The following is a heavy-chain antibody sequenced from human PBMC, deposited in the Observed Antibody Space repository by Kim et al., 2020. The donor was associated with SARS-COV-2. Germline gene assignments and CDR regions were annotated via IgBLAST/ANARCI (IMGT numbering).Heavy chain of an antibody. Sequence: GGSLRLSCTVSGFTFRNYAMSWVRQAPGKGLEWVSSITNSGGTTYYADSVRGRFTISRDNSKNTLYLQMNSLRAEDTAIYYCATTWGVAYWGQGTLVTVSS. V-gene: IGHV3-23*01. CDR1: GFTFRNYA. D-gene: IGHD3-16*01. CDR3: ATTWGVAY. J-gene: IGHJ4*02. CDR2: ITNSGGTT.